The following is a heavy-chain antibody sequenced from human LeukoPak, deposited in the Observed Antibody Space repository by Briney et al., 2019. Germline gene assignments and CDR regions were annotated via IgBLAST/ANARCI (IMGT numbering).Heavy chain of an antibody. V-gene: IGHV3-23*01. CDR2: ISGSGGST. CDR3: AKGDGSGSYFYYLDY. Sequence: GGSLRLSCAASGFTFSSYAMSWVRQAPGKGLEWVSAISGSGGSTYYADSVKGRFTISRDNSKNTLYLQMNSLRAEDTAVYYCAKGDGSGSYFYYLDYWGQGTLVTVSS. D-gene: IGHD3-10*01. J-gene: IGHJ4*02. CDR1: GFTFSSYA.